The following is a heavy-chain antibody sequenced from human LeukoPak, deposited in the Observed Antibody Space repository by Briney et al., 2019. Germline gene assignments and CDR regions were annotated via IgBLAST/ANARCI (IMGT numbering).Heavy chain of an antibody. CDR3: ARDFWWLPDY. CDR2: ISYDGSNK. V-gene: IGHV3-30-3*01. J-gene: IGHJ4*02. Sequence: GGSLRLSCAAPGFTFSSYAMHWVRQAPGKGLEWVAVISYDGSNKYYADSVKGRFTISRDNSKNMLYLQLNSLTTEDTALYYCARDFWWLPDYWGQGTLVTVSS. D-gene: IGHD3-3*01. CDR1: GFTFSSYA.